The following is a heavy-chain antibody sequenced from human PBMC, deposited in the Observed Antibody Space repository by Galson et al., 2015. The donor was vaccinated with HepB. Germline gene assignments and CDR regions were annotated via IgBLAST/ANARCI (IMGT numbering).Heavy chain of an antibody. V-gene: IGHV1-69*13. CDR3: ARSCSSTSCYTSDALDI. D-gene: IGHD2-2*02. J-gene: IGHJ3*02. CDR1: GGTFSSHA. Sequence: SVKVSCKASGGTFSSHAITWVRQAPGQGLEWVGGIIPIFGPANYAQKFQGRVTITADESTSTAYMELSSLRSEDTAVYYCARSCSSTSCYTSDALDIWGQGTMVTVSS. CDR2: IIPIFGPA.